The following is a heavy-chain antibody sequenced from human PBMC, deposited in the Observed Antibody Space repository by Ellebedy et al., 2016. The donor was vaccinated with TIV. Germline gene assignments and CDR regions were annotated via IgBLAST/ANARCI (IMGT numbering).Heavy chain of an antibody. D-gene: IGHD4-11*01. V-gene: IGHV6-1*01. CDR1: GDSVSNKYAT. Sequence: SQTLSLTCAISGDSVSNKYATWNWTRQSPSRGLEWLGRAYYRSTWTYDYAVSVKGRITINPDTSNNQLSLHLNSVTPEDTAVYYCARDPSWSYSCADVWGPGTTVTVSS. J-gene: IGHJ6*02. CDR2: AYYRSTWTY. CDR3: ARDPSWSYSCADV.